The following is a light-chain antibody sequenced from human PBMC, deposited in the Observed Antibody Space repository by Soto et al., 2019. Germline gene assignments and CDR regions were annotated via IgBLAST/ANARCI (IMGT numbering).Light chain of an antibody. CDR1: RTVHSN. CDR2: GAS. V-gene: IGKV3-15*01. CDR3: QQYNNWPRT. J-gene: IGKJ1*01. Sequence: EIVITQSPATVSVSPGDRVTLSCRASRTVHSNVAWYQHKPGQAHRLLIYGASFRDTGMPARFSGSGCGTEVTLTISSLQSEDFAVYYCQQYNNWPRTFGQGTKVDI.